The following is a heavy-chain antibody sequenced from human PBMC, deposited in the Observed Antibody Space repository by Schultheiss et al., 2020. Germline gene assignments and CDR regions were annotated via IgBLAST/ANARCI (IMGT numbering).Heavy chain of an antibody. CDR3: AKGAISGGHAFDI. V-gene: IGHV3-23*01. Sequence: GGSLRLSCAASGFTFSNAWMNWVRQAPGKGLEWVSAISGSGGSTYYADSVKGRFTISRDNSKNTLYLQMNSLRAEDTAVYYCAKGAISGGHAFDIWGQGTMVTVSS. J-gene: IGHJ3*02. CDR2: ISGSGGST. CDR1: GFTFSNAW. D-gene: IGHD3-10*01.